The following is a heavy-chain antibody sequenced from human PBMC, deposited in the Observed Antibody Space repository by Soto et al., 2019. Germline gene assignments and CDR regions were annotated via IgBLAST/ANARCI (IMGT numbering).Heavy chain of an antibody. CDR2: ISGSGGNT. CDR1: GCTFSTYA. CDR3: AKAGSHSYFDG. Sequence: YLRISCAVSGCTFSTYAMNCVRQAPGKGLEWVSAISGSGGNTYYADSVKGRFTISRDNSKNTLYLQMNGLRAEDTAVYYCAKAGSHSYFDGWGQGTLVTVSS. V-gene: IGHV3-23*01. D-gene: IGHD3-10*01. J-gene: IGHJ4*02.